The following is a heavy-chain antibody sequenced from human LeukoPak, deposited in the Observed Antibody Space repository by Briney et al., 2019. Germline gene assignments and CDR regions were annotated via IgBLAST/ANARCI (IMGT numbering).Heavy chain of an antibody. CDR1: GFTVSSYA. Sequence: AGGSLRLSYAASGFTVSSYAMSWVRQAPGKGLEWVSAVSGSGGSTYYADSVKGRFTISRDNSKNTLYLQMNSLRAEDTAVYYCAKDIVVVPAAIDYWGQGTLVTVSS. CDR2: VSGSGGST. J-gene: IGHJ4*02. V-gene: IGHV3-23*01. D-gene: IGHD2-2*01. CDR3: AKDIVVVPAAIDY.